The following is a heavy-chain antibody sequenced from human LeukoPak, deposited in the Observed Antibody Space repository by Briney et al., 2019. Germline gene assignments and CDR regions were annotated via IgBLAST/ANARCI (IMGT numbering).Heavy chain of an antibody. J-gene: IGHJ4*02. CDR1: GFTFSSYS. V-gene: IGHV3-21*01. CDR2: ISSSSSYI. CDR3: ARDLPTVTTLFAPFDY. Sequence: GGSLRLSCAASGFTFSSYSMNWVRQAPGKGLEWVSPISSSSSYIYYADSVKGRFTISRDNAKNSLYLQMNSLRAEDTAVYYCARDLPTVTTLFAPFDYWGQGTLVTVSS. D-gene: IGHD4-17*01.